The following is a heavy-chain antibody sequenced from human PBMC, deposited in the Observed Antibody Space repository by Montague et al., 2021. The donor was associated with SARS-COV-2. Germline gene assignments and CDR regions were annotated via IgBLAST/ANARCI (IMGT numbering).Heavy chain of an antibody. CDR1: GDSVSSYIAT. V-gene: IGHV6-1*01. CDR2: TYYRSKWYN. J-gene: IGHJ2*01. Sequence: CAISGDSVSSYIATWNWIRQSPSRGLEWLGRTYYRSKWYNDYAVSVKSRVIINPDTSNNRISLQLNSVTPEDTAVYYCARAYCGGGCYFYWYFDLWGRGTLVTAPS. CDR3: ARAYCGGGCYFYWYFDL. D-gene: IGHD2-21*02.